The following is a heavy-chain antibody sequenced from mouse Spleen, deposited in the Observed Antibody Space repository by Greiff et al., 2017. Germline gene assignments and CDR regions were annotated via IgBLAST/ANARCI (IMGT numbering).Heavy chain of an antibody. CDR3: ARQATVVDPWFAY. V-gene: IGHV5-9-3*01. D-gene: IGHD1-1*01. CDR2: ISSGGSYT. Sequence: EVKLMESGGGLVKPRGSLKLSCAASGFTFSSYAMSWVRQTPEKRLEWVATISSGGSYTYYPDSVKGRFTISRDNAKNTLYLQMSSLRSEDTAMYYCARQATVVDPWFAYWGQGTLVTVSA. CDR1: GFTFSSYA. J-gene: IGHJ3*01.